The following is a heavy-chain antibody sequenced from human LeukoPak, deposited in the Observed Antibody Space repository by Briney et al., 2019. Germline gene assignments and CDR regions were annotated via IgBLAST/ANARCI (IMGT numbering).Heavy chain of an antibody. J-gene: IGHJ3*02. D-gene: IGHD5-18*01. CDR2: IYYSGST. V-gene: IGHV4-30-4*08. CDR3: ARDRVDTANDAFDI. CDR1: GGSISSGDYY. Sequence: PSQTLSLTCTVPGGSISSGDYYWSWIRQPPGKGLEWIGYIYYSGSTFHYNPSLKSRVSISMDTSKNQFSLKLSSVTAADTAVYYCARDRVDTANDAFDIWGQGTMVTVSS.